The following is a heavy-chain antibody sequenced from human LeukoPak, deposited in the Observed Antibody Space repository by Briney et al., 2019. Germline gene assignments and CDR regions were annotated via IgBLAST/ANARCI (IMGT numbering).Heavy chain of an antibody. J-gene: IGHJ4*02. V-gene: IGHV3-33*01. CDR2: IAYDGSRA. CDR3: TRYNNDHFDY. CDR1: VFTFGGSG. Sequence: GGSLRLSSAGPVFTFGGSGMHWFRQTPGKGLGWVAVIAYDGSRAFYADSVKGRFTISRDNSKNTMSVQMDDLRAEDTAVYYCTRYNNDHFDYWGQGTLVTVSS. D-gene: IGHD1-14*01.